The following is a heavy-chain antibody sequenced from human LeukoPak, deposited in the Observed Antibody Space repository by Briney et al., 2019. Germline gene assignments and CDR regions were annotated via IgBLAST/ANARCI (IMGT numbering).Heavy chain of an antibody. CDR2: ISYDGSNK. D-gene: IGHD2-15*01. J-gene: IGHJ6*03. CDR1: GFTFSSYG. Sequence: PGGSLRLSCAASGFTFSSYGMHWVRQAPGKGLEWVALISYDGSNKYNADSVKGRFTISRDNSKNTLYLQMNSLRAEDTAVYYCAKNGNRGAYCSGGSCYPYYYYYMDVWGKGTTVTISS. V-gene: IGHV3-30*18. CDR3: AKNGNRGAYCSGGSCYPYYYYYMDV.